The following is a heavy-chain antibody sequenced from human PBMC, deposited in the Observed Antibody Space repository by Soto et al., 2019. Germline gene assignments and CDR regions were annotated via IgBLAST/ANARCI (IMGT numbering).Heavy chain of an antibody. CDR1: GYTFTSYG. Sequence: VASVKVSCKASGYTFTSYGISWVRQAPGQGLEWMGWISAYNGNTNYAQKLQGRVTMTTDTSTSTAYMELRSLRSDDTAVYYCARVASVVVVAAQLAPFDYWGQGTLVTVSS. CDR2: ISAYNGNT. J-gene: IGHJ4*02. D-gene: IGHD2-15*01. CDR3: ARVASVVVVAAQLAPFDY. V-gene: IGHV1-18*01.